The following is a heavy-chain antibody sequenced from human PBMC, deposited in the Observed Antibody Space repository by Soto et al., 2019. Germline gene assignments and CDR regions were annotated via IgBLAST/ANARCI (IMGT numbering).Heavy chain of an antibody. CDR1: GFSLSTSGVG. CDR3: AHKGGGDRILDY. Sequence: QITLKESGPTLVKPTQTLTLTCTFSGFSLSTSGVGVGWIRQPPGKALEWLALIYWDDAKHYSPSLKSRLTTTKDPTKNQGVLTMSKRDPVDTATYYCAHKGGGDRILDYWGQGTLVTVSS. CDR2: IYWDDAK. V-gene: IGHV2-5*02. D-gene: IGHD3-16*01. J-gene: IGHJ4*02.